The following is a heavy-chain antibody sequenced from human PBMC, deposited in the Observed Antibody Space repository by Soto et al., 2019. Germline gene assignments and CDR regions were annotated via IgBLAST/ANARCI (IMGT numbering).Heavy chain of an antibody. V-gene: IGHV1-3*04. CDR2: ISIADGNT. CDR1: GYTFTNFA. J-gene: IGHJ5*02. Sequence: ASVTVSFTASGYTFTNFALHWVRQAPGQRLFWMGRISIADGNTHYSENFQGRVTFTRNVSANTAYMELSRLTSEDTALYFCARGFLGFDPWGQGTLVTVS. CDR3: ARGFLGFDP.